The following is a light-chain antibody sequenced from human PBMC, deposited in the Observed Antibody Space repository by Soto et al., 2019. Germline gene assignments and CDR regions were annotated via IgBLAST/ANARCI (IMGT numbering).Light chain of an antibody. Sequence: EIVLTQSPGTLSLSPGERATLSCRASQSVSSSYLAWYQQKPGQAPRLLIYGASNRATGIPDGFSGSGSGTDFTLTISRLEPEDFAVYYCQQYDNSLWTFGQGTKVDIK. V-gene: IGKV3-20*01. CDR3: QQYDNSLWT. CDR1: QSVSSSY. J-gene: IGKJ1*01. CDR2: GAS.